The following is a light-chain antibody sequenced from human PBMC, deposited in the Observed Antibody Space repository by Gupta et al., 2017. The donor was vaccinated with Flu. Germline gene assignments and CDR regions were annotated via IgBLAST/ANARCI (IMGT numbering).Light chain of an antibody. CDR1: GGDIGDYKY. CDR3: SSYSTSNTLV. J-gene: IGLJ1*01. V-gene: IGLV2-14*01. CDR2: EVS. Sequence: SVTISCTGTGGDIGDYKYVSWYQQFPGKAPSLIIYEVSNRPSRVSSRFSGSKSGNTASLTISGLQAEDEADYFCSSYSTSNTLVFGTGTKVSVL.